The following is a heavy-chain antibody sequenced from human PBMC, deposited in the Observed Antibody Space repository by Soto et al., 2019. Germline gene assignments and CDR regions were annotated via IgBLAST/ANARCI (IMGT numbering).Heavy chain of an antibody. V-gene: IGHV3-23*01. CDR3: AKPAYDILTGYRRRTPGFHFDS. J-gene: IGHJ4*02. CDR2: ISDTGGST. Sequence: GGSLSLSCAASGFSFSTYDLNWVRQAPGEGLEWVSSISDTGGSTNYADSVKGRFVISRDNSKNTLYLRMNSLRAEDTAVYYWAKPAYDILTGYRRRTPGFHFDSWGQGTRVTVSS. CDR1: GFSFSTYD. D-gene: IGHD3-9*01.